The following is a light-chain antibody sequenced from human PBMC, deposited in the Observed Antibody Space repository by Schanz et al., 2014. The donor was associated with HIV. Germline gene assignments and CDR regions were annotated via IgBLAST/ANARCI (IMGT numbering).Light chain of an antibody. Sequence: QSALTQPASVSGSPGQSITISCTGTSSDVGGSDSVSWFQQNPGKAPRLLIYDVTNRPSGVSNRFSGSKSGNTASLTISGLQAEDEADYYCNSYTSSSSVVFGGGTKLTVL. V-gene: IGLV2-14*03. CDR3: NSYTSSSSVV. J-gene: IGLJ2*01. CDR1: SSDVGGSDS. CDR2: DVT.